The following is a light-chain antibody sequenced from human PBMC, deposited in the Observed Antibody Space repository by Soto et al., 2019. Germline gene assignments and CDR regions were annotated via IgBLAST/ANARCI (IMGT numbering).Light chain of an antibody. J-gene: IGLJ2*01. CDR2: SNN. CDR1: SSNIGSNT. CDR3: SSYGGTNNVV. V-gene: IGLV1-44*01. Sequence: QSVLTQPPSASETPGQRVTISCSGSSSNIGSNTVTWYQQLPGTAPKLLIYSNNQRPSGVPDRFSGSQSGNTASLTVSGLQAEDEADYYCSSYGGTNNVVFGGGTKVTVL.